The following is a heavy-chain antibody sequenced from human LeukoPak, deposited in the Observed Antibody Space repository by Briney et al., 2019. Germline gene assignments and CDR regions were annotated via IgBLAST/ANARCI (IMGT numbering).Heavy chain of an antibody. D-gene: IGHD3-3*01. Sequence: SETLSLTCSVSGVSISSGGFYCSWIRQHPGKGLEWIGYIYYSGGTYYNPSLQSRVTMSVDTSKNQFSLKLSSVTAADTAVYYCARGSDFWSGPWGQGTLVTVSS. CDR1: GVSISSGGFY. J-gene: IGHJ5*02. V-gene: IGHV4-31*03. CDR2: IYYSGGT. CDR3: ARGSDFWSGP.